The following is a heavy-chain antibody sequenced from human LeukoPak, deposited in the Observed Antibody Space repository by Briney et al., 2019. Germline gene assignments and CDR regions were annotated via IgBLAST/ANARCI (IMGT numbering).Heavy chain of an antibody. D-gene: IGHD3-3*01. CDR1: GYTFTGYY. CDR2: INPNSGGT. CDR3: ASEVLSYYDFWSGYYRGEYFDY. V-gene: IGHV1-2*02. J-gene: IGHJ4*02. Sequence: ASAKVSCKASGYTFTGYYMHWVRQAPGQGLEWMGWINPNSGGTNYAQKFQGRVTITADKSTSTAYMELSSLRSEDTAVYYCASEVLSYYDFWSGYYRGEYFDYWGQGTLVTVSS.